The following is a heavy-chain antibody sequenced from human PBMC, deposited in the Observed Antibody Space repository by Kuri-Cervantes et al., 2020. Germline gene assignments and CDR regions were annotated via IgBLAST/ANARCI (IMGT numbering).Heavy chain of an antibody. CDR1: GGSFSGYY. CDR2: IHHSGST. J-gene: IGHJ4*02. CDR3: ARRGWGYYFDY. D-gene: IGHD3-16*01. V-gene: IGHV4-34*01. Sequence: ESLKISCAVYGGSFSGYYWSWIRQPPGKGLEWIGEIHHSGSTNYNPSLKSRVTISVDTSKNQFSLKLSSVTAADAAVYYCARRGWGYYFDYWGQGTLVTVSS.